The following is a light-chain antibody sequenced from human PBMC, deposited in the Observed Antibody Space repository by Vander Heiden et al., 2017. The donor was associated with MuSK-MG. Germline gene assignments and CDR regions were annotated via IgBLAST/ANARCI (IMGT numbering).Light chain of an antibody. V-gene: IGKV3-11*01. CDR1: QSVSSY. CDR3: QQRSNWPRT. J-gene: IGKJ2*01. Sequence: EIVLTQSPATLSLSPGERATLSCRASQSVSSYLAWYQQKPGQAPRLLIYDASNRATGIPARFSGSGSGKDFTLTISSLEPADFAVYYCQQRSNWPRTFGQGTKLDIK. CDR2: DAS.